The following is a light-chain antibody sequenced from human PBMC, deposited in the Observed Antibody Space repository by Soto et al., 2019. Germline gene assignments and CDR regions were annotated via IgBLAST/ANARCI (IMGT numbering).Light chain of an antibody. CDR1: QSVTSDY. CDR3: QHYGDSSWT. CDR2: GAS. V-gene: IGKV3-20*01. J-gene: IGKJ1*01. Sequence: EIVFTQSPGTLSLSPGERATLSCRASQSVTSDYLAWYQQKPGQAPRLLIHGASSRATGIPDRFSGRGSGTDFTLTSSRLEPEDVAVYYCQHYGDSSWTVGQGTKVDIK.